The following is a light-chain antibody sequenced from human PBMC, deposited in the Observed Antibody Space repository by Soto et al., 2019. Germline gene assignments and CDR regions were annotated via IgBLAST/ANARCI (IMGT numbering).Light chain of an antibody. V-gene: IGLV1-44*01. CDR3: AAWDDSLIGYV. CDR1: SSNIGSNT. Sequence: QSVLTQPPSTSGTPGQRVTISCSGSSSNIGSNTVSWCQQLPGTAPKPLIYNNNQRPSGVPDRFSGSKSDTSASLAISGLQSEDEADYYCAAWDDSLIGYVFGTGTKVTVL. CDR2: NNN. J-gene: IGLJ1*01.